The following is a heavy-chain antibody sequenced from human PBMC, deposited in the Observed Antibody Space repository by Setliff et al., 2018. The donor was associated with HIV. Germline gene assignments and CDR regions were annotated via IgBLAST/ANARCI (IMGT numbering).Heavy chain of an antibody. CDR3: VKVPGSGIVRYFDY. V-gene: IGHV3-23*01. D-gene: IGHD3-22*01. J-gene: IGHJ4*02. CDR2: MGGSSGDT. Sequence: GASVKVSCAASGFTFNTYAMSWVRQAPGKGLEWVSSMGGSSGDTYYADSVKGRFTISRDNSKNTLYLQMNSLTDADTALYYCVKVPGSGIVRYFDYWGQGTLVTVS. CDR1: GFTFNTYA.